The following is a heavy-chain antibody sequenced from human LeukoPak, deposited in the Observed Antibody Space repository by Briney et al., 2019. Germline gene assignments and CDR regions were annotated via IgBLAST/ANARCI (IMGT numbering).Heavy chain of an antibody. CDR2: ISAYNGNT. V-gene: IGHV1-18*04. D-gene: IGHD3-9*01. Sequence: ASVKVSCKASGYTFTSYGISWVRQDPGQGLERMGWISAYNGNTNYAQKLPGSVTMNTDTSTSTAYMELRSLRSDDTAVFFCAKEQEYDILTGYYYYGMDVWGKGTTVTVSS. CDR1: GYTFTSYG. CDR3: AKEQEYDILTGYYYYGMDV. J-gene: IGHJ6*04.